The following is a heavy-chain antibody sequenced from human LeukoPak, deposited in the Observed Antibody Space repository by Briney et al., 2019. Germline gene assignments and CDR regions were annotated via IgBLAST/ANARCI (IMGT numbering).Heavy chain of an antibody. V-gene: IGHV3-11*01. J-gene: IGHJ3*02. CDR2: ISGSGSNI. CDR3: AKDSAKYYDFWSGSYAFDI. Sequence: GGSLRLSCAASGFTFSDYYMSWIRQAPGKGLEWVSYISGSGSNIYYADSVKGRFTISRDNTKNSLYLQVNSLRAEDTAVYYCAKDSAKYYDFWSGSYAFDIWGQGTMVTVSS. D-gene: IGHD3-3*01. CDR1: GFTFSDYY.